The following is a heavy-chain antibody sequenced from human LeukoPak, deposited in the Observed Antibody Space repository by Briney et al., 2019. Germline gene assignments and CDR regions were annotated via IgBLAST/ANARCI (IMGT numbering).Heavy chain of an antibody. CDR1: GFAFSDHC. V-gene: IGHV3-72*01. Sequence: GGALRLSCAASGFAFSDHCMDWVRQAPGKGLEWVGRTRDKANSYTTEYAASVRGRFTISRDDSENSLSLQMDSLKTEDTAVYYCTSRRGLGQPFDYWGQGTLVTVSS. J-gene: IGHJ4*02. D-gene: IGHD3/OR15-3a*01. CDR3: TSRRGLGQPFDY. CDR2: TRDKANSYTT.